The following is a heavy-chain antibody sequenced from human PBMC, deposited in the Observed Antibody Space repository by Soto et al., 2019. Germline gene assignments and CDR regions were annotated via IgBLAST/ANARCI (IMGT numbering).Heavy chain of an antibody. V-gene: IGHV1-3*01. D-gene: IGHD4-4*01. CDR2: INAGNGNT. J-gene: IGHJ5*02. CDR1: GYTFTSYA. CDR3: AREGCGGTVTTCWFDP. Sequence: ASVKVSGKASGYTFTSYAMHWVRHAPGQRLEWMGWINAGNGNTKYSQQFQGRVTITRDTSASTAYMELSSLRSEDTAVYYCAREGCGGTVTTCWFDPWGQGTLVTVSS.